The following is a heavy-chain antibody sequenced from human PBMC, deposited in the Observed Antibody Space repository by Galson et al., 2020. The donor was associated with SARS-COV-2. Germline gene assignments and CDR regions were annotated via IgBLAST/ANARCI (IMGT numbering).Heavy chain of an antibody. J-gene: IGHJ5*02. Sequence: GESLKISCKGSGYSFTSYWISWVRQMPGKGLEWMGRIDPSDSYTNYSPSFQGHVTISADKSISTAYLQWSSLKASDTAMYYCARDLRYCSGGSCHGRFDPWGQGTLVTVSS. CDR2: IDPSDSYT. CDR3: ARDLRYCSGGSCHGRFDP. V-gene: IGHV5-10-1*01. D-gene: IGHD2-15*01. CDR1: GYSFTSYW.